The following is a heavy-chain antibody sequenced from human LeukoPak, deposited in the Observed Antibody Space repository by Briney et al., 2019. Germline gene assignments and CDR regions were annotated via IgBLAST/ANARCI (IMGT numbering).Heavy chain of an antibody. D-gene: IGHD6-6*01. Sequence: ASVKVSCKASGYTFTGYYMHWVRQAPGQGLEWMGWINPNSGGTNYAQKFQGRVTMTRDTSISTAYMELSRLRSDDTAVYYCAREGSSSATYYMDVWGKGATVTVSS. CDR1: GYTFTGYY. V-gene: IGHV1-2*02. J-gene: IGHJ6*03. CDR3: AREGSSSATYYMDV. CDR2: INPNSGGT.